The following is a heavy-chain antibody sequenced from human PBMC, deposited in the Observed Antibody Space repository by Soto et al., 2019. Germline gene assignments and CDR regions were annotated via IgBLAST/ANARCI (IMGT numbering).Heavy chain of an antibody. CDR3: ARRGPMVSYYYYGMDV. V-gene: IGHV5-51*01. J-gene: IGHJ6*02. CDR1: GYSFTSYW. D-gene: IGHD2-8*01. CDR2: IYPGDSDT. Sequence: GESLKITCKGSGYSFTSYWIGWVRQMPGKGPEWMGIIYPGDSDTRYSPSFQGQVTISVDKSISTAYLQWSSLKASDTAMYYCARRGPMVSYYYYGMDVWGQGTTVTVSS.